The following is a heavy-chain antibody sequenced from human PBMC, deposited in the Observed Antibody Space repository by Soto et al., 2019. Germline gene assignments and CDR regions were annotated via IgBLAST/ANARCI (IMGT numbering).Heavy chain of an antibody. J-gene: IGHJ6*02. CDR3: AKEGSSEVRALHYYGMDV. CDR2: ISYDGSNK. Sequence: LRLSCAASGFTFSSYAMHWVRQAPGKGLEWVSVISYDGSNKYYADSVKGRFTISRDNSKNTLYLQMSSLRAEDTAVYYCAKEGSSEVRALHYYGMDVWGQGTTVTVSS. D-gene: IGHD3-10*01. CDR1: GFTFSSYA. V-gene: IGHV3-30-3*01.